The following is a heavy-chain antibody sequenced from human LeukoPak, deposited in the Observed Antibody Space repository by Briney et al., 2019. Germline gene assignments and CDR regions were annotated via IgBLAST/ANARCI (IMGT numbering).Heavy chain of an antibody. J-gene: IGHJ4*02. CDR3: ARHGAAMVTYPLDY. V-gene: IGHV4-59*08. D-gene: IGHD5-18*01. Sequence: PSETLSLTCTVSGGSISGYFWSWIRQSPGKGLEWIAYISYSGSTSYNPSLKSRVTISVDTSKDRFSLKLTSVTAADTAVYYCARHGAAMVTYPLDYWGQGTLVTVSS. CDR1: GGSISGYF. CDR2: ISYSGST.